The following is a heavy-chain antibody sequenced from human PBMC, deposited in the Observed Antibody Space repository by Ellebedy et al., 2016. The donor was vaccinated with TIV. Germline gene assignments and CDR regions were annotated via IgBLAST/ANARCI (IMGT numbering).Heavy chain of an antibody. CDR1: GFTVSRYN. D-gene: IGHD6-19*01. Sequence: GESLKISCAASGFTVSRYNMNWVRQAPGRGLEWVSTIYSSGGTYYAGSVKGRFTISRDNSKNTLYLQMNSLRAEDTAVYYCAGGISVAGTSLGFWGQGTLVTVSS. CDR3: AGGISVAGTSLGF. J-gene: IGHJ4*02. V-gene: IGHV3-53*01. CDR2: IYSSGGT.